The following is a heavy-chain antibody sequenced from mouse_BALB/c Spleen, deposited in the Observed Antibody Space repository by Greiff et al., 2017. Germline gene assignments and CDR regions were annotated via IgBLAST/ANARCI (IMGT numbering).Heavy chain of an antibody. V-gene: IGHV5-4*02. CDR2: ISDGGSYT. Sequence: EVQRVESGGGLVKPGGSLKLSCAASGFTFSDYYMYWVRQTPEKRLEWVATISDGGSYTYYPDSVKGRFTISRDNAKNNLYLQMSSLKSEDTAMYYCARALLGDAMDYWGQGTSVTVSS. J-gene: IGHJ4*01. CDR1: GFTFSDYY. D-gene: IGHD2-12*01. CDR3: ARALLGDAMDY.